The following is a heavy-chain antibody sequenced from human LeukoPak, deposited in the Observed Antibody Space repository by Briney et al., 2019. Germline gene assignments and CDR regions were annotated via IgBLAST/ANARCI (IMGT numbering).Heavy chain of an antibody. J-gene: IGHJ5*02. V-gene: IGHV5-51*01. CDR3: ARLQAYCGGDCYSWFDP. D-gene: IGHD2-21*02. CDR2: IYPGDSDT. Sequence: KDGESLKISCKGSGYSFTSYWISWVRQMPGKGLEWMGIIYPGDSDTRYSPSFQGQVTISADKSISTAYLQWSSLKASDTAMYYCARLQAYCGGDCYSWFDPWGQGTLVTVSS. CDR1: GYSFTSYW.